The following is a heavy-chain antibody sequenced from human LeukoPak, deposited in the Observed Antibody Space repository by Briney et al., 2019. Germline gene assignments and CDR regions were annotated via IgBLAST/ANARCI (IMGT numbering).Heavy chain of an antibody. J-gene: IGHJ4*02. Sequence: QPGGSLRLSCAASGFIPSSYWMHWVRQPPGKGLVYIACINTDGFSTSYADSVKGRFTISRDNAKNTLYLQMNSLRAEDTAVYYCARSRTYGDCGRGLDYWGQGTLVTVSS. CDR2: INTDGFST. CDR3: ARSRTYGDCGRGLDY. V-gene: IGHV3-74*01. D-gene: IGHD4-17*01. CDR1: GFIPSSYW.